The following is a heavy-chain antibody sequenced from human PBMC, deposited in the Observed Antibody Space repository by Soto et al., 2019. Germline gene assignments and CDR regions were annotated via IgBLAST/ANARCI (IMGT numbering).Heavy chain of an antibody. D-gene: IGHD1-26*01. CDR1: GGSISSGGYS. CDR2: IYHSGST. CDR3: ARDAPYSGSFFQH. Sequence: LSLTCAVSGGSISSGGYSWSWIRQPPGKGLEWIGYIYHSGSTYYNPSLKSRVTISVDRSKNQFSLKLSSVTAADTAVYYCARDAPYSGSFFQHWGQGTLVTVSS. V-gene: IGHV4-30-2*01. J-gene: IGHJ1*01.